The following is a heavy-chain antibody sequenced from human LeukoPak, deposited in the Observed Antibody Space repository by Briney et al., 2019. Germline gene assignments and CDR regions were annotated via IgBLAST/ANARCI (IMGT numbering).Heavy chain of an antibody. CDR2: IYYSGST. D-gene: IGHD5-24*01. V-gene: IGHV4-61*01. J-gene: IGHJ4*02. CDR1: GWSISSSSNY. Sequence: PSETLSLTCTVSGWSISSSSNYWGWIRQPPGKGLEWIGYIYYSGSTNYNPSLKSRVTISVDTSKNQFSLKLSSVTAADTAVYYCARDSPCDGYNKYCFDYWGQGTLVTVSS. CDR3: ARDSPCDGYNKYCFDY.